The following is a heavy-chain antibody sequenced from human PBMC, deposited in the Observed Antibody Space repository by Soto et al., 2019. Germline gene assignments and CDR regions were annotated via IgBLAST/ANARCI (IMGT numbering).Heavy chain of an antibody. CDR1: GGSVSTGSYD. CDR2: IFFTGSA. V-gene: IGHV4-61*01. CDR3: ARDGHGMDV. J-gene: IGHJ6*02. Sequence: SETLSLTCTVAGGSVSTGSYDRSWKRKPPGKGLEWLGKIFFTGSAHYNPSLRNRVTMSVDTSKDQFSLTLTSVTAADTAVYYCARDGHGMDVWGQGTTVTVSS.